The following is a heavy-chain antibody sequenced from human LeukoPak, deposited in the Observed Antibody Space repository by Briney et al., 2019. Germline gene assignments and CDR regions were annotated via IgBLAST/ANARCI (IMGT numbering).Heavy chain of an antibody. V-gene: IGHV3-33*06. D-gene: IGHD6-19*01. J-gene: IGHJ4*02. CDR1: GFTFRSYG. CDR3: AKGGSGSGWYRYFDY. CDR2: IWYDGSNK. Sequence: PGRSLRLSCAASGFTFRSYGMHWVRQAPGKGLEWVAVIWYDGSNKYYADSVKGRFTISRDNSKNTLYLQMNSLRAEDTAVYYCAKGGSGSGWYRYFDYWGQGTLVTVSS.